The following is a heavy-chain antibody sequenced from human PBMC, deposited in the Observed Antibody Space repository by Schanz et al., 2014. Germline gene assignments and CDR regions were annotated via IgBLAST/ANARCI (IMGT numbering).Heavy chain of an antibody. D-gene: IGHD5-12*01. Sequence: EVQLVESGGGLVQPGGSLRLSCAASGFTFSSYWMSWVRQAPGKGLEWVANIKQDGSEKYYVDSEQGRFTISRDNAKNSLYLQMNSLRAEDTAVYYCARDGYNAYDLKRGDYWGQGTQVAVSS. J-gene: IGHJ4*02. CDR2: IKQDGSEK. CDR1: GFTFSSYW. CDR3: ARDGYNAYDLKRGDY. V-gene: IGHV3-7*01.